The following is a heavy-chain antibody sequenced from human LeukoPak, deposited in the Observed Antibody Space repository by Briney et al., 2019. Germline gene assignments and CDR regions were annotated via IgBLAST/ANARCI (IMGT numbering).Heavy chain of an antibody. V-gene: IGHV3-64*01. CDR3: ATHSLGYCSGGSCYGFDY. Sequence: GGSLRLSCAAPGFTFSSYAMHWVRQAPGKGLEYVSAISSNGGSTYYANSVKGRFTISRDNSKNTLYLQMGSLRAEDMAVYYCATHSLGYCSGGSCYGFDYWGQGTLVTVSS. CDR2: ISSNGGST. D-gene: IGHD2-15*01. CDR1: GFTFSSYA. J-gene: IGHJ4*02.